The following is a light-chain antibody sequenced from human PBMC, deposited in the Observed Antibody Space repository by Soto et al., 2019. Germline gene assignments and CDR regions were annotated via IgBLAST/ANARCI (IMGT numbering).Light chain of an antibody. CDR2: GAS. Sequence: EIVLTQSPGTLSLSPGERATLCCRASQSVSSSFLAWYQQKPGQAPRLLIYGASARATGIPARFSGTGSGTEFTLTISNLQSEDFAVYYCQQYSSWPPWTFGQGTKVDIK. CDR1: QSVSSS. CDR3: QQYSSWPPWT. V-gene: IGKV3-15*01. J-gene: IGKJ1*01.